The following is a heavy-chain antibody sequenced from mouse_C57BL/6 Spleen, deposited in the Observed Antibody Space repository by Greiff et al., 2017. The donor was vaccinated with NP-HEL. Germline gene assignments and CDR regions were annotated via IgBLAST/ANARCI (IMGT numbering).Heavy chain of an antibody. Sequence: EVKVEESGGGLVKPGGSLKLSCAASGFTFSSYAMSWVRQTPEKRLEWVATISDGGSYTYYPDNVKGRFTISRDNAKNNLYLQMSHLKSEDTAMYYCARDHDYWGQGTTLTVSS. CDR1: GFTFSSYA. CDR3: ARDHDY. CDR2: ISDGGSYT. V-gene: IGHV5-4*01. J-gene: IGHJ2*01.